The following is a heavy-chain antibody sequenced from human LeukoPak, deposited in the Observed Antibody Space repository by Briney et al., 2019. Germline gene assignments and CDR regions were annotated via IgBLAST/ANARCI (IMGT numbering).Heavy chain of an antibody. CDR2: IYYSGST. Sequence: SETLSLTCTVSGGSISSYYWSWIRQPPGKGLEWIGYIYYSGSTNYNPSLKSRVTISVDTSKNHFSLKLSSVTAADTAVYYCARSYGSWYGMDVWGQGTTVTVFS. CDR1: GGSISSYY. J-gene: IGHJ6*02. D-gene: IGHD6-13*01. V-gene: IGHV4-59*01. CDR3: ARSYGSWYGMDV.